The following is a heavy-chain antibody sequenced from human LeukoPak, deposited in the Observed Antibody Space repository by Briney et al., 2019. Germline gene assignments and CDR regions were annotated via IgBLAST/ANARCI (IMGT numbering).Heavy chain of an antibody. Sequence: GGSLRLSCAASGFTFSSYSMNWVRQAPGKGLEWVSYISSSGSTIYYADSVKGRFTISRDNAKNSLYLQMNSLRAEDTAVCYCARDRTPVVTAIQGDAFDIWGQGTMVTVSS. CDR1: GFTFSSYS. CDR2: ISSSGSTI. J-gene: IGHJ3*02. D-gene: IGHD2-21*02. V-gene: IGHV3-48*04. CDR3: ARDRTPVVTAIQGDAFDI.